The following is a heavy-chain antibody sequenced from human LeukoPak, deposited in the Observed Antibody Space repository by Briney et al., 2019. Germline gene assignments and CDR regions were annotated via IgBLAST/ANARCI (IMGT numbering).Heavy chain of an antibody. V-gene: IGHV4-39*01. CDR2: IHYIGIT. CDR1: GDSISNHNYF. D-gene: IGHD6-19*01. Sequence: SETLSLXCTVSGDSISNHNYFWGWTRQTPGTGLEWIANIHYIGITYYNPSLKSRVTISLDKSKNQYSLKVNSVTAADTAVYCCAKTVPYSSGWRATFDHWGQGTLVTVSS. CDR3: AKTVPYSSGWRATFDH. J-gene: IGHJ4*02.